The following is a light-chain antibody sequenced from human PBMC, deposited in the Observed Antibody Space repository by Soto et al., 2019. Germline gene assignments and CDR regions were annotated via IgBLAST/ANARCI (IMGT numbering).Light chain of an antibody. CDR3: QQYGNSPRYS. CDR2: GTS. Sequence: EIVLTQSPGTLSLSLGERATLSCRASQSVSSIYLAWYQQKPGQAPRLLIYGTSSRATGIPDRFSGSGSGTDFTLTISRLEPEDFAVYYCQQYGNSPRYSFGQGTKLEIK. V-gene: IGKV3-20*01. J-gene: IGKJ2*03. CDR1: QSVSSIY.